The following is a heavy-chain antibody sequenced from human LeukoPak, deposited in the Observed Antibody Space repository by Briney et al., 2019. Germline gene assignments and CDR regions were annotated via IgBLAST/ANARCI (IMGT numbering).Heavy chain of an antibody. D-gene: IGHD2/OR15-2a*01. J-gene: IGHJ6*03. CDR1: GFTFSSYW. CDR2: IKQDGSEK. Sequence: GGSLRLSCAASGFTFSSYWMSWVRQAPGKGLEWVANIKQDGSEKYYVDSVKGRLTISRDNAKNSLYLQMNSLRAEDTATYYCARGEFGDYYYFYMDVWGKGTTVTVSS. CDR3: ARGEFGDYYYFYMDV. V-gene: IGHV3-7*01.